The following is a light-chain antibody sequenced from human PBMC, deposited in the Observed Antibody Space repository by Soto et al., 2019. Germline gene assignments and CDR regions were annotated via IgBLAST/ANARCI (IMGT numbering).Light chain of an antibody. CDR1: QSVTTN. CDR2: GAS. CDR3: QQYNNRPPQT. V-gene: IGKV3-15*01. Sequence: EIVMTQSPATLSVSPGERATLSCRASQSVTTNLAWYQQKPGQAPRLLIYGASTRATGIPVRFSGSGSATQFTLTISRLQSEDFAIYYCQQYNNRPPQTFGQGTKVEIK. J-gene: IGKJ1*01.